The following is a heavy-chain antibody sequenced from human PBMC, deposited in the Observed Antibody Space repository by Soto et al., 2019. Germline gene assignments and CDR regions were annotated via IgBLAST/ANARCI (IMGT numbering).Heavy chain of an antibody. CDR1: GFTFMNHG. J-gene: IGHJ4*02. Sequence: LRLSCATSGFTFMNHGMHWVRQAPGKGLEWVAVIWYDGSNTYYADSVKGRFTISRDNSRSTLYLQMNSLRVEDTAIYYCARDRSSTYFDFWGQGTQVTVSS. CDR3: ARDRSSTYFDF. CDR2: IWYDGSNT. V-gene: IGHV3-33*01. D-gene: IGHD6-19*01.